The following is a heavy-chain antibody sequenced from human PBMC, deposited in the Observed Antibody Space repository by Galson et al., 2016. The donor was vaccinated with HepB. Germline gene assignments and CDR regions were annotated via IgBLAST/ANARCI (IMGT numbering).Heavy chain of an antibody. Sequence: SLRLSCAASGFTFYTFTMHWVRQSPGKGPECVAAISSDGSNRHYADSVRGRFTISRDNPRNTLYLQMDSLTTEDTAVYYCARGEIGITLDWDQRALVTV. J-gene: IGHJ4*02. D-gene: IGHD3-16*01. CDR2: ISSDGSNR. V-gene: IGHV3-30-3*01. CDR1: GFTFYTFT. CDR3: ARGEIGITLD.